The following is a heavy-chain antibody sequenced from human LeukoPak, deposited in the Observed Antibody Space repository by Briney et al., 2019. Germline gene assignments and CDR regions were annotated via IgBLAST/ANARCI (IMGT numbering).Heavy chain of an antibody. CDR1: GFTFSSYS. V-gene: IGHV3-21*01. D-gene: IGHD1-26*01. Sequence: PGGSLRLSCAASGFTFSSYSMNWVRQAPGKGLEWVSSISSSSSYIYYADSVKGRFTISRDNAKNSLYLQMNSLRAEDTAVYYCARDQYSGSYGRWFDPWGQGTLVTVSS. CDR2: ISSSSSYI. CDR3: ARDQYSGSYGRWFDP. J-gene: IGHJ5*02.